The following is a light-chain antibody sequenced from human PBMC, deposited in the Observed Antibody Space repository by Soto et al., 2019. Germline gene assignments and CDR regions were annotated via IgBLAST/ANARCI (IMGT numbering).Light chain of an antibody. J-gene: IGKJ1*01. CDR2: GAS. V-gene: IGKV3-20*01. Sequence: EIVLTQSPGTLSLSPGERATLSCRASQSVSNSCLAWYQQKPGQAPRLLIYGASSRATGIPDRFSGSGSGTDFTLTISRLEPEDFAVYYCQQYGSSPQTFGQGTQVEIK. CDR3: QQYGSSPQT. CDR1: QSVSNSC.